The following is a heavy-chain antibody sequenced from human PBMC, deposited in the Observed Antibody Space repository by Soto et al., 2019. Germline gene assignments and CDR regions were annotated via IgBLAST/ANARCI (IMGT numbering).Heavy chain of an antibody. CDR2: ISGRDGNI. V-gene: IGHV3-11*01. J-gene: IGHJ6*03. CDR1: GFTFSDSF. D-gene: IGHD3-10*02. Sequence: QVQMVESGGGLVKPGGSLRLSCAASGFTFSDSFMSWSRQTPGKGLEWLSYISGRDGNIYYADSVRGRXXXXXXXXXNXXXXXXXXXXXXXXAVXYCAGDQGPNYMAVWGKGTTVTV. CDR3: AGDQGPNYMAV.